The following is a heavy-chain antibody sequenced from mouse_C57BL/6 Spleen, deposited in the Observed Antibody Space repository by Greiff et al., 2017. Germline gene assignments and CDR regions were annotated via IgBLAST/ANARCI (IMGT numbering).Heavy chain of an antibody. Sequence: VQRVESGPGLVQPSQSLSITCTVSGFSLTSYGVHWVRQSPGKGLEWLGVIWRGGSTDYNAAFMSRLSITKDNSKSQVFFKMNSLQADDTAIYYCAKNGGTTVVATNYYAMDYWGQGTSVTVSS. CDR3: AKNGGTTVVATNYYAMDY. D-gene: IGHD1-1*01. J-gene: IGHJ4*01. CDR1: GFSLTSYG. CDR2: IWRGGST. V-gene: IGHV2-5*01.